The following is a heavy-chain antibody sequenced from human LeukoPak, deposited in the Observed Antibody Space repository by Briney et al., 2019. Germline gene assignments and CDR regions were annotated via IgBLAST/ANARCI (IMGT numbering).Heavy chain of an antibody. CDR2: IRYDGSNK. J-gene: IGHJ4*02. V-gene: IGHV3-30*02. CDR1: GFTFSSYG. D-gene: IGHD2-15*01. CDR3: APHCSGCSCYSDYFDY. Sequence: GGSLRLSCAASGFTFSSYGMHWVRQAPGKGLEWVAFIRYDGSNKYYADSVKGRFTISRDNSKNTLYLQMNSLRAEDTAVYYCAPHCSGCSCYSDYFDYWGQGTLVTVSS.